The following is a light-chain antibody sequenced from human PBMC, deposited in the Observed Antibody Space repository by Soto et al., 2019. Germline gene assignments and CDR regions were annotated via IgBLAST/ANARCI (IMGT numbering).Light chain of an antibody. V-gene: IGKV3-20*01. CDR3: QQYGSSPLLT. CDR2: GAF. Sequence: EIVLTQSPGTLSLSLGERATLSCRASQSVSSNYLAWYQQKPGQAPRLLIYGAFSGATGIPDRFSASGSGTDFTLTISRLEPEDFAVYYCQQYGSSPLLTFGGGTKVEIK. J-gene: IGKJ4*01. CDR1: QSVSSNY.